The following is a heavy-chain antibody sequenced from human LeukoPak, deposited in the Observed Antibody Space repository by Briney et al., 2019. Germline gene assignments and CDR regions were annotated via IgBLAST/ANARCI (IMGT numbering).Heavy chain of an antibody. D-gene: IGHD1-14*01. Sequence: PGGSLRLSCAASGFTFYDYTMHWVRQAPGKGLEWVSLISWDGGSTYYADSVKGRFTISRDNSKNSLYLQMNSLRTEDTALYYCAKDKTNYMDVWGKGTTVTVSS. CDR3: AKDKTNYMDV. J-gene: IGHJ6*03. V-gene: IGHV3-43*01. CDR1: GFTFYDYT. CDR2: ISWDGGST.